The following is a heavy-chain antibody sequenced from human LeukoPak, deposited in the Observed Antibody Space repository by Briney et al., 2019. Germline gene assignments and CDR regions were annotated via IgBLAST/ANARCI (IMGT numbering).Heavy chain of an antibody. V-gene: IGHV1-69*05. CDR2: IIPIFGTA. D-gene: IGHD2-2*03. J-gene: IGHJ4*02. CDR3: ARGGGYCSSTSCYGTYDFDY. Sequence: ASVKVSCKASGGTFSSYAISWVRQAPGQGLEWMGGIIPIFGTANYAQKFQGRVTITTDGSTSTAYMELSSLRSEDTAVYYCARGGGYCSSTSCYGTYDFDYWGQGTLVTVSS. CDR1: GGTFSSYA.